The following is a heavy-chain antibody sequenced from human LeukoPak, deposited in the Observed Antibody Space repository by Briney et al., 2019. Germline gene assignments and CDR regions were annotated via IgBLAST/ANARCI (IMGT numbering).Heavy chain of an antibody. J-gene: IGHJ4*02. D-gene: IGHD5-18*01. V-gene: IGHV3-7*01. CDR2: IKKDGSEK. CDR1: GFTFNNYA. CDR3: ARDLSGVTGYTYGRGIDY. Sequence: GGSLRLSCAASGFTFNNYAMSWVRQAPGKGLEWVANIKKDGSEKYYVDSVKGRFTISRDNAKTSLYLQMNSLRAEDTAVYYCARDLSGVTGYTYGRGIDYWGQGTLVTVSS.